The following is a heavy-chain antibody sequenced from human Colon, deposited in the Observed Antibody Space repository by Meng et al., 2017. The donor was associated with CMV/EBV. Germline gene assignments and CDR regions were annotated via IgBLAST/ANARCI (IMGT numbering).Heavy chain of an antibody. Sequence: GGSLRLSCAASGFTFSNHWMHWVRQAPGKGLVWVSRTNSDGSKTTYADSVKGRFTISRDNAKNTLYLQMNSLRAEDTAVYYCARRTIAVTGENWFDPWGQGTLVTVSS. CDR3: ARRTIAVTGENWFDP. J-gene: IGHJ5*02. CDR1: GFTFSNHW. CDR2: TNSDGSKT. D-gene: IGHD6-19*01. V-gene: IGHV3-74*01.